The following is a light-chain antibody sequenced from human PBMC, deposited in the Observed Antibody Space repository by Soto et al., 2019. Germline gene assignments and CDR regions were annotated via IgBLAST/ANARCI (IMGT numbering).Light chain of an antibody. CDR2: VAS. CDR3: QESYSTS. Sequence: DIQMTQSPSSLSASVGDSLTITCRASQYISTYLNWYQQKPGKAPKLLIYVASNLQSGVPSRCSGCGSGTDFTLTISSLQPEDIATYYCQESYSTSFGQGTKVEIK. V-gene: IGKV1-39*01. CDR1: QYISTY. J-gene: IGKJ1*01.